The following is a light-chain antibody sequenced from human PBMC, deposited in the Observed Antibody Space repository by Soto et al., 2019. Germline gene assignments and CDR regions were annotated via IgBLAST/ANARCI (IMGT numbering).Light chain of an antibody. CDR3: QQYGSSGT. Sequence: EVVLTQSAATLSLSPGERATLSCRASQTVSTYVAWFQHKPGQAPRLLIYGASSRATGIPDRFSGSGSGTDFTLTISRLEPEDFAVYYCQQYGSSGTFGQGTKVDI. V-gene: IGKV3-20*01. CDR1: QTVSTY. CDR2: GAS. J-gene: IGKJ1*01.